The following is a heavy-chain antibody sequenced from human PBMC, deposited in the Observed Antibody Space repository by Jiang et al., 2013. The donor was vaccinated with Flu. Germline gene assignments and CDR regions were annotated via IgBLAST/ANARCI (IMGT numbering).Heavy chain of an antibody. J-gene: IGHJ6*02. Sequence: SGAEVKKPGSSVKVSCKASGGTFSSYAISWVRQAPGQGLEWMGGIIPIFGTANYAQKFQGRVTITADESTSTAYMELSSLRSEDTAVYYCAREEFGGYDPGPYYYYGMDVWGQGTTVTVSS. CDR2: IIPIFGTA. D-gene: IGHD5-12*01. CDR3: AREEFGGYDPGPYYYYGMDV. CDR1: GGTFSSYA. V-gene: IGHV1-69*01.